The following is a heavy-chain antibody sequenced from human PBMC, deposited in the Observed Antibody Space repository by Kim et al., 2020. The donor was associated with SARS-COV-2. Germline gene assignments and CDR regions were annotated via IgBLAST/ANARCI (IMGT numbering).Heavy chain of an antibody. J-gene: IGHJ5*02. CDR3: ATSAAAGRLYWFDP. D-gene: IGHD6-13*01. Sequence: AEKFQGRVTMTEDTSTATAYMELSSLRSEDTAVYYCATSAAAGRLYWFDPWGQGTLVTVSS. V-gene: IGHV1-24*01.